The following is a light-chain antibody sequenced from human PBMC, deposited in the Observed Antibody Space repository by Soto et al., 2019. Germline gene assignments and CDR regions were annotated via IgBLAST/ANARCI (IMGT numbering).Light chain of an antibody. CDR3: QQANSVPLT. CDR1: QGISSW. V-gene: IGKV1-12*01. Sequence: DIQMTQSPSSVSASVGDRVTITCRASQGISSWLAWDQQKQGKAPKLLIYTVSRLQSGVPSRFSGNGSGTDFTLTISSLQPEDFATYYCQQANSVPLTFGGGTKVEIK. J-gene: IGKJ4*01. CDR2: TVS.